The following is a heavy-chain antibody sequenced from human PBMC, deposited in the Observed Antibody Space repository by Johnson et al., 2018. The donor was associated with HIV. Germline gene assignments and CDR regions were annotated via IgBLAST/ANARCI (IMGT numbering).Heavy chain of an antibody. CDR2: IGTAGDT. CDR1: GFTFSSYD. CDR3: ARGGRKWELLCDDAFDI. V-gene: IGHV3-13*01. Sequence: VQLVESGGGLVQPGGSLRLSCAASGFTFSSYDMHWVRQATGKGLEWVSAIGTAGDTYYPGSVKGRFTISRENAKNSLYLQMNSLRAGDTAVYYCARGGRKWELLCDDAFDIWGQGTMVTVSS. J-gene: IGHJ3*02. D-gene: IGHD1-26*01.